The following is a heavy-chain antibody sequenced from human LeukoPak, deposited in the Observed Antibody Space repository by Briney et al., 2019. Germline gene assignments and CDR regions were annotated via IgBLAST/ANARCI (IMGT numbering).Heavy chain of an antibody. J-gene: IGHJ4*02. CDR3: AKVQGDSHHFDY. CDR2: ISSSSSTI. Sequence: GALRISCAASGFTFSSYSMNWVRPASGKGLGWGSYISSSSSTIYYADSVKGRFTLSRDNAKNSLYLQMNSLRAEDTAVYYCAKVQGDSHHFDYWGQGTLVTVSS. V-gene: IGHV3-48*01. D-gene: IGHD3-10*01. CDR1: GFTFSSYS.